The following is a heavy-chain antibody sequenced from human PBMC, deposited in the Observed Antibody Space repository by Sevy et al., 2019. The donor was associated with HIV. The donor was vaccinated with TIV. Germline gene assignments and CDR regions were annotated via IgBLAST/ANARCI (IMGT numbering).Heavy chain of an antibody. CDR3: TRHPPWLAPDY. J-gene: IGHJ4*02. CDR1: GFTFSGSA. D-gene: IGHD6-19*01. V-gene: IGHV3-73*01. Sequence: GGSLRLSCAASGFTFSGSAMHWVRQASGKGLEWVGRIRSKANSFATAYAASVKGRFTSSRDDSKNTAYLQMNSLKTEDTAAYYCTRHPPWLAPDYWGQGTLVTVSS. CDR2: IRSKANSFAT.